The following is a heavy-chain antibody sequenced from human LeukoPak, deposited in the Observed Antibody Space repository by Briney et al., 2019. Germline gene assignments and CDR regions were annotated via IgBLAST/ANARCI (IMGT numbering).Heavy chain of an antibody. CDR2: IRSKADNYAT. Sequence: GGSLILSCAASGFTFSGSPILWVRQASGKGLEWVGRIRSKADNYATAYAASVQGRCTISRDDSKSTAYLQLNSLKTEDTAVYYCTQSNYWGQGALVTVSS. J-gene: IGHJ4*02. V-gene: IGHV3-73*01. CDR3: TQSNY. CDR1: GFTFSGSP.